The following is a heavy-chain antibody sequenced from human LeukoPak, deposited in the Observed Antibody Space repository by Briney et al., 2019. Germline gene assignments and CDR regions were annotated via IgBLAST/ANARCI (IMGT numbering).Heavy chain of an antibody. CDR2: IRSKADNYAT. Sequence: GGSLILSCAASGFTFSGSPILWVRQASGKGLEWVGRIRSKADNYATAYAASVQGRCTISRDDSKSTAYLQLNSLKTEDTAVYYCTQSNYWGQGALVTVSS. J-gene: IGHJ4*02. V-gene: IGHV3-73*01. CDR3: TQSNY. CDR1: GFTFSGSP.